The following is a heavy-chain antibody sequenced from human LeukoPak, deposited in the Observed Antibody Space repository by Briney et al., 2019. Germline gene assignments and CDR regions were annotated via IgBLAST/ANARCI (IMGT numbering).Heavy chain of an antibody. D-gene: IGHD3-9*01. CDR2: IYYSGST. Sequence: PSETLSLTCTVSGGSISSYYWSWIRQPPGKGLEWIGSIYYSGSTYYNPSLKSRVTISVDTSKNQFSLKLSSVTAADTAVYYCARGCPPRRLALYDIGNWFDPWGQGTLVTVSS. CDR1: GGSISSYY. V-gene: IGHV4-59*12. CDR3: ARGCPPRRLALYDIGNWFDP. J-gene: IGHJ5*02.